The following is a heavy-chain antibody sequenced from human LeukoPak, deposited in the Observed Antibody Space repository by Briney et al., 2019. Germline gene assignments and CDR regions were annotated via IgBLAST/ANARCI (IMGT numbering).Heavy chain of an antibody. D-gene: IGHD2-21*01. J-gene: IGHJ4*02. CDR3: ARALWPYYFDY. CDR1: GFTFSSNG. Sequence: GRTLTLSCAASGFTFSSNGMQRVRQAPGKGVEGVAVIWYDGSNEYYADSVKGRFTISRDNSKNTLYLQMNSLRAEDTAVYYCARALWPYYFDYWGQGTLVTVSS. V-gene: IGHV3-33*01. CDR2: IWYDGSNE.